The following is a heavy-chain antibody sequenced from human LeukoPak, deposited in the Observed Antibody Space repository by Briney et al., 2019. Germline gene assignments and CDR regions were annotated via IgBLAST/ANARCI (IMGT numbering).Heavy chain of an antibody. D-gene: IGHD6-19*01. CDR1: GFTVSSNY. Sequence: GGSLRLSCAASGFTVSSNYMSWVRQAPGKGLEWVSVIYSGGSTYYADSVKGRFTISRDNSKNTLYLQMNSLRAEDTAIYCCAKDLTVAVADTTFDSWGQGTLVTVSS. J-gene: IGHJ4*02. V-gene: IGHV3-53*01. CDR3: AKDLTVAVADTTFDS. CDR2: IYSGGST.